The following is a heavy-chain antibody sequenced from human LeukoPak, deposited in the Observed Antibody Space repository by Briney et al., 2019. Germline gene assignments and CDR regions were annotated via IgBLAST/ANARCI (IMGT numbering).Heavy chain of an antibody. CDR2: IWHDGSYE. CDR3: AKAGVGATSLDC. J-gene: IGHJ4*02. CDR1: GFPFSRYG. Sequence: PGGSLRLSCAASGFPFSRYGMHWVRQAPGKGLEWVAVIWHDGSYEYYADSVKGRFTISRDSSKNTLYLQMNSLRAEDTAVYYCAKAGVGATSLDCWGQGTLVTVSS. D-gene: IGHD1-26*01. V-gene: IGHV3-33*06.